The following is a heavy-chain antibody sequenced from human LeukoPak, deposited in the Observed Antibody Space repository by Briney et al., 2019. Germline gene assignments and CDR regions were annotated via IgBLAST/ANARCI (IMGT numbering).Heavy chain of an antibody. D-gene: IGHD3-9*01. CDR1: GGSISSGSYY. CDR3: AKGPPHYDNFDAFDI. J-gene: IGHJ3*02. Sequence: SQTLSLTCTVSGGSISSGSYYWSWIRQPAGKGLEWIGRIYTSGSTNYNPSLKSRVTISVDTSKNQFSLKLSSVTAADTAVYYCAKGPPHYDNFDAFDIWGQGTMVTVSS. V-gene: IGHV4-61*02. CDR2: IYTSGST.